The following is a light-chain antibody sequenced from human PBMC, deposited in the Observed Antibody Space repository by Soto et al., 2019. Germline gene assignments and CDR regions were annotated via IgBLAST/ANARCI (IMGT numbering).Light chain of an antibody. CDR2: RAS. CDR3: LQYHNLWA. CDR1: QNIYYN. J-gene: IGKJ1*01. V-gene: IGKV3-15*01. Sequence: EVRMTQSPATVSVSTGESATLSCRASQNIYYNVAWYQHRPGQAPRLLIYRASTRATGVPARFSGSGSGTEFTLTISSLPSEDFTVYSCLQYHNLWAFGQGTKVDIK.